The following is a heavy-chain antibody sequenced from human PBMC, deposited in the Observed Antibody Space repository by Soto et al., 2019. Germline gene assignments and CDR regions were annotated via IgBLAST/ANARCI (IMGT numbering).Heavy chain of an antibody. CDR3: ARGGGGATPFDY. J-gene: IGHJ4*02. D-gene: IGHD1-26*01. V-gene: IGHV4-61*01. CDR1: GGSVSSGSYY. Sequence: SETLSLTCTVSGGSVSSGSYYWSWIRQPPGKGLEWIGYIYYSGSTNYNPSLKSRVTISVATSKNQFSLKLSSVTAADTAVYYCARGGGGATPFDYWGQGTLVTVSS. CDR2: IYYSGST.